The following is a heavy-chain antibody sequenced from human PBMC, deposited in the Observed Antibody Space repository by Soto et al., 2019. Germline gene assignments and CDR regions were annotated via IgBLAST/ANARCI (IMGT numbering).Heavy chain of an antibody. CDR3: ARAPHRSSWWGFDY. D-gene: IGHD6-19*01. V-gene: IGHV3-74*01. CDR1: CLTFCSSL. J-gene: IGHJ4*02. Sequence: GSLKLSFAAFCLTFCSSLMHWVRQAPGKGPVWVSRISTDGSVTTYADSVKGRFTISRDNAKNTLDLQMNSLRTEDTAVYYCARAPHRSSWWGFDYWGQGNRVTVP. CDR2: ISTDGSVT.